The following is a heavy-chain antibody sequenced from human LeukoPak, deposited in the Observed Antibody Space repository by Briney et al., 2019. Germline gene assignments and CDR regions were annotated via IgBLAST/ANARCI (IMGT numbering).Heavy chain of an antibody. CDR2: IRSEGYSGTA. CDR3: SRGSPGDSWTGYYMDV. V-gene: IGHV3-49*04. CDR1: GFTFGDYG. D-gene: IGHD3/OR15-3a*01. J-gene: IGHJ6*03. Sequence: GGSLRLSCSASGFTFGDYGMSWVRQAPGKGLEWVSFIRSEGYSGTAEYAASVKGRFTISRDDSKSIAYLQTNSLKTEDSGVYYCSRGSPGDSWTGYYMDVWGKGTTVTVSS.